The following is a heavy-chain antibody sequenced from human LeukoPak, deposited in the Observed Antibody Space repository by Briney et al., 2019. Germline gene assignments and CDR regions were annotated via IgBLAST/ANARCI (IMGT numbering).Heavy chain of an antibody. V-gene: IGHV4-59*01. CDR3: ARAGYSGSDFSV. J-gene: IGHJ6*04. CDR2: IYYSGST. D-gene: IGHD5-12*01. CDR1: GGSISSYY. Sequence: SETLSLTCTVFGGSISSYYWSWIRQPPGKGLEWIGYIYYSGSTNYNPSLKSRVTISVDTSKNQFSLKLSSVTATDTAVYYCARAGYSGSDFSVWGKGSTVTVSS.